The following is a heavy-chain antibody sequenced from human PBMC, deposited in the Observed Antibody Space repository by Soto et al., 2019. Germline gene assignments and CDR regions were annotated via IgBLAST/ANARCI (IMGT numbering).Heavy chain of an antibody. J-gene: IGHJ4*02. Sequence: PSETLSLTCTVSGGSISRIGYYWGWVRQPPGKGLEWIGSIYYNGVAHYSPSLETRLTISVDTSKNHFSLKLNSVTAADAAIYYCARQYGYNYGHIEHWGRGTVVTVSS. CDR2: IYYNGVA. CDR1: GGSISRIGYY. V-gene: IGHV4-39*01. CDR3: ARQYGYNYGHIEH. D-gene: IGHD5-18*01.